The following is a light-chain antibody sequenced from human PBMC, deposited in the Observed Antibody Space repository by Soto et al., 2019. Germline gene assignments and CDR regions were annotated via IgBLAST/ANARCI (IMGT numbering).Light chain of an antibody. CDR2: EVS. CDR1: SSDVGAYNH. Sequence: QSALTQPASVSGSPGQSITISCTGTSSDVGAYNHVSWYQHHPGKATNLMIYEVSHRPSGPSHRFSGSKSGNTSSLTISGLQDDDEADYYGGSYTVSTAFVFGSGTKLTVL. J-gene: IGLJ1*01. V-gene: IGLV2-14*01. CDR3: GSYTVSTAFV.